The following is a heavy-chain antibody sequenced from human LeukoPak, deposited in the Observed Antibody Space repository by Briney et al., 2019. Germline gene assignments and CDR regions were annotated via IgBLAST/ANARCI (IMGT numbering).Heavy chain of an antibody. V-gene: IGHV3-53*01. D-gene: IGHD6-25*01. CDR1: GFTFRTFW. CDR2: IYSGGST. Sequence: GGSLRLSCAASGFTFRTFWMHWVRQAPGKGLEWVSVIYSGGSTYYADSVKGRFTISRDNSKNTLYLQMNSLRAEDTAVYYCARDQRNWFDPWGQGTLVTVSS. J-gene: IGHJ5*02. CDR3: ARDQRNWFDP.